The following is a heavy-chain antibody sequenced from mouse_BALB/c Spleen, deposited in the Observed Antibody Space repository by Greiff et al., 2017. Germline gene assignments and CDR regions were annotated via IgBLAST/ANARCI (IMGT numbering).Heavy chain of an antibody. D-gene: IGHD2-1*01. CDR2: IWTGGGT. CDR3: VRENGNYAFAY. J-gene: IGHJ3*01. CDR1: GFSLTSYD. Sequence: QVQLKESGPGLVAPSQSLSITCTVSGFSLTSYDISWIRQPPGKGLEWLGVIWTGGGTNYNSAFMSRLSISKDNSKSQVFLKMNSLQTDDTAIYYCVRENGNYAFAYWGQGTLVTVSA. V-gene: IGHV2-9-2*01.